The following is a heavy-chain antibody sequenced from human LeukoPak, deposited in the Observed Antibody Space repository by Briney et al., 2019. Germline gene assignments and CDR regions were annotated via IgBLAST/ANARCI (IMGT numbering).Heavy chain of an antibody. D-gene: IGHD1/OR15-1a*01. CDR1: GYTLTELS. V-gene: IGHV1-24*01. CDR3: ATGNPGLEHPGPDY. Sequence: ASVKVSCKVSGYTLTELSMHWVRQAPGKGLEWMGGFDPEDGETIYAQKFQGRVTMTEDTSTDTAYMELSSLRSEDTAVYYCATGNPGLEHPGPDYWGQGTLVTVSS. J-gene: IGHJ4*02. CDR2: FDPEDGET.